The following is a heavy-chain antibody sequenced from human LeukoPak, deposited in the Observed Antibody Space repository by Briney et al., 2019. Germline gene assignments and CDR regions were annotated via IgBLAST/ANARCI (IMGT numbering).Heavy chain of an antibody. D-gene: IGHD1-26*01. V-gene: IGHV4-39*01. CDR3: ARSSLMVGATLFDY. CDR1: AGSISSTIYY. CDR2: IFYSGTT. J-gene: IGHJ4*02. Sequence: SETLSLTCTVSAGSISSTIYYWGWIRQPPGKGLEWIGNIFYSGTTYYNPSLKSRVTISVDTFKNQFSLKLSSVTAADTAVYYCARSSLMVGATLFDYWGQGTLVTVSS.